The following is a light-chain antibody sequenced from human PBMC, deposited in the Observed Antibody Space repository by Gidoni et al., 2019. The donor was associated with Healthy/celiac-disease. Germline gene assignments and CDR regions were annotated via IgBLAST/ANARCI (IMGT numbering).Light chain of an antibody. CDR3: QQYNSYSVT. V-gene: IGKV1-5*01. Sequence: DIQMTQSPSTLSASVGDRVTITCRASQSISSWLAWYQQKPGKAPKLLIYDASRLESGVPSRFSGSGSGTEFTLTISSLQPDDFATYYCQQYNSYSVTFXXXTKVEIK. CDR2: DAS. CDR1: QSISSW. J-gene: IGKJ1*01.